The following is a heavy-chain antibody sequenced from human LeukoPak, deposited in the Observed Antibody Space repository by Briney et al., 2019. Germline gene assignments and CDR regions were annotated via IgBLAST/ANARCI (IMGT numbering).Heavy chain of an antibody. V-gene: IGHV1-69*04. CDR2: IIPVLGIA. Sequence: EASVKVSCKASGGTFSSYAISWVRQAPGQGLEWMGRIIPVLGIANYAQTFQGRVTITADKSTSTAYMELSSLRPEDTAVYYCARSMVRGVMSAYWGQGTLVTVSS. CDR1: GGTFSSYA. CDR3: ARSMVRGVMSAY. J-gene: IGHJ4*02. D-gene: IGHD3-10*01.